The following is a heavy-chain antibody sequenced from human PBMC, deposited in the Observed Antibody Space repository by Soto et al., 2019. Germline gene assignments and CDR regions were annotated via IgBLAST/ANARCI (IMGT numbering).Heavy chain of an antibody. CDR1: GFTFSSYS. CDR2: ISSSSSYI. D-gene: IGHD5-12*01. V-gene: IGHV3-21*01. J-gene: IGHJ6*02. Sequence: GGSLRLSCAASGFTFSSYSMNWVRQAPGKGLEWVSSISSSSSYIYYADSVKGRFTISRDNAKNSRYLQMNSLRAEDTAVYYCARDSGVATMRYYYGMDVWGQGTTVTVSS. CDR3: ARDSGVATMRYYYGMDV.